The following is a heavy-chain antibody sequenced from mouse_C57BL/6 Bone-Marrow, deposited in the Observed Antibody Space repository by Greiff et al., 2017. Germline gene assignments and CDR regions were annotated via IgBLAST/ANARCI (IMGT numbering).Heavy chain of an antibody. J-gene: IGHJ2*01. CDR1: GYTFTNYW. Sequence: QVQLQQSGAELVRPGTSVKMSCKASGYTFTNYWIGWAKQRPGHGLEWIGDIYPGGGYTNYNEKFKGKATLTADKSSSTAYMQISRLTSEDSAIYYCARSNWDVDFDYWGQGTTLTVSS. CDR3: ARSNWDVDFDY. V-gene: IGHV1-63*01. D-gene: IGHD4-1*02. CDR2: IYPGGGYT.